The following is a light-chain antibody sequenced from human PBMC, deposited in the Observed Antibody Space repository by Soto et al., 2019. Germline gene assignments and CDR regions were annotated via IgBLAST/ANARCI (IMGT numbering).Light chain of an antibody. J-gene: IGLJ1*01. CDR1: SSDVGGYNY. CDR3: CSYTSSSTNV. V-gene: IGLV2-14*01. CDR2: DVS. Sequence: QSVLTQPASVSGSPGQSITISCTGTSSDVGGYNYVSWYQQHPGKAPKLMIYDVSNRPSGVSYRFSGSKSDNTASLTISWLQVEDEADYYCCSYTSSSTNVFGTGTNVTVL.